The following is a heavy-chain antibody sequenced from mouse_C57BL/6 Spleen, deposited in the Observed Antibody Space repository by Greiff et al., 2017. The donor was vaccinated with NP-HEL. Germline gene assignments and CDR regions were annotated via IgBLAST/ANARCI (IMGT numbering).Heavy chain of an antibody. D-gene: IGHD2-12*01. V-gene: IGHV1-82*01. CDR3: ARRTGSYDGGAWFAY. J-gene: IGHJ3*01. Sequence: QVQLQQSGPELVKPGASVKISCKASGYAFSSSWMNWVKQRPGKGLEWIGRIYPGDGDTNYNGKFKGKATLTADKSSSTAYMQLSSLTSEDSAVYFCARRTGSYDGGAWFAYWGQGTLVTVSA. CDR2: IYPGDGDT. CDR1: GYAFSSSW.